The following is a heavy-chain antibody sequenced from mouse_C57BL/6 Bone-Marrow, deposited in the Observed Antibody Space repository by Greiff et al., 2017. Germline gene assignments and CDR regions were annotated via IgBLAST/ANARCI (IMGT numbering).Heavy chain of an antibody. Sequence: VQLQQPGAELVKPGASVKLSCKASGYTFTSYWMHWVKQRPGQGLEWIGMIHPNSGSTNYNEKFKSKARLTVDKSSSTAYMQLSSLTSEDSAVYYCARKGRYYYGSSSFFEYWGQGTTLTVSS. D-gene: IGHD1-1*01. CDR2: IHPNSGST. CDR3: ARKGRYYYGSSSFFEY. CDR1: GYTFTSYW. J-gene: IGHJ2*01. V-gene: IGHV1-64*01.